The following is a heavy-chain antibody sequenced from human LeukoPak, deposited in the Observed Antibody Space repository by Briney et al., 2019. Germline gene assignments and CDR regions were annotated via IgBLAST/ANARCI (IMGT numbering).Heavy chain of an antibody. J-gene: IGHJ4*02. Sequence: GGSLRLSCAASGFTFSSSWMSWVRQAPGKGLEWVANIKQDGSEKYYVDSVKGRFTISRDNAKNSLYLQMNSLRAEDTAVYYCARMKIWGYSYYFDYWGQGTLVTVSS. CDR1: GFTFSSSW. CDR3: ARMKIWGYSYYFDY. V-gene: IGHV3-7*01. CDR2: IKQDGSEK. D-gene: IGHD4/OR15-4a*01.